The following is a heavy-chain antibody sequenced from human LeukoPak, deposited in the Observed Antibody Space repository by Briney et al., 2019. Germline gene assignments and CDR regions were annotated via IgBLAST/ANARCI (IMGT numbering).Heavy chain of an antibody. CDR3: ARDTAFGNIAVAATDPYWYFDL. Sequence: GGSLRLSCAASGFTFSSYAMSWVRQAPGKGLDWVSVISGSGGSTDYADSVKGRFTISRDNAKNTLYLQMNSLRAEDTAVYYCARDTAFGNIAVAATDPYWYFDLWGRGTLVTVSS. CDR1: GFTFSSYA. D-gene: IGHD6-19*01. CDR2: ISGSGGST. J-gene: IGHJ2*01. V-gene: IGHV3-23*01.